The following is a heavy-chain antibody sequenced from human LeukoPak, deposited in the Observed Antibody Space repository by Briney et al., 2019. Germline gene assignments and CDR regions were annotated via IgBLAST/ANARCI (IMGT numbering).Heavy chain of an antibody. Sequence: GSLRLSCAASGFTFSSYGMHWVRQAPGKGLEWIGEINHSGSTNYNPSLKSRVTISVDTSKNQFSLKLSSVTAADTAVYYCARGTTIAVAGPHFDYWGQGTLVTVSS. CDR1: GFTFSSYG. J-gene: IGHJ4*02. CDR3: ARGTTIAVAGPHFDY. D-gene: IGHD6-19*01. CDR2: INHSGST. V-gene: IGHV4-34*01.